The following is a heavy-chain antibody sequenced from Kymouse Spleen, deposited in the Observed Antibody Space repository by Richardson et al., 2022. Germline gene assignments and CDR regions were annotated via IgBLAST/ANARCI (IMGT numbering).Heavy chain of an antibody. CDR2: INHSGST. CDR3: AGITGDYFDY. V-gene: IGHV4-34*01. CDR1: GGSFSGYY. D-gene: IGHD7-27*02. Sequence: QVQLQQWGAGLLKPSETLSLTCAVYGGSFSGYYWSWIRQPPGKGLEWIGEINHSGSTNYNPSLKSRVTISVDTSKNQFSLKLSSVTAADTAVYYCAGITGDYFDYWGQGTLVTVSS. J-gene: IGHJ4*02.